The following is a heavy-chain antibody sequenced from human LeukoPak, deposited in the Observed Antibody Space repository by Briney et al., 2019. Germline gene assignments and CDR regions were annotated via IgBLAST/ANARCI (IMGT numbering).Heavy chain of an antibody. J-gene: IGHJ4*02. CDR2: ISSSSSYI. CDR1: GFTFSSYE. D-gene: IGHD4-17*01. CDR3: ARVLTSTVTRYYFDY. V-gene: IGHV3-21*01. Sequence: PGGSLRLSCAASGFTFSSYEMNWVRQAPGKGLEWVSSISSSSSYIYYADSVKGRFTISRDNAKNSLYLQMNSLRAEDTAVYYCARVLTSTVTRYYFDYWGQGTLVTVSS.